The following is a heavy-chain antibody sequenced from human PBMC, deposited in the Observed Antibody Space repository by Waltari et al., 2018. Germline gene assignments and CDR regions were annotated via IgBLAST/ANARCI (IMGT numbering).Heavy chain of an antibody. J-gene: IGHJ5*02. CDR3: ARVPPYYYDSSGPGGFDP. V-gene: IGHV1-18*01. D-gene: IGHD3-22*01. Sequence: QVQLVQSGAEVKKPGASVKVSCKASGYTFTSYGIRWVRQAPGQGLEWMGWISAYNGNTNYAQKLQGRVTMTTDTSTSTAYMELRSLRSDDTAVYYCARVPPYYYDSSGPGGFDPWGQGTLVTVSS. CDR1: GYTFTSYG. CDR2: ISAYNGNT.